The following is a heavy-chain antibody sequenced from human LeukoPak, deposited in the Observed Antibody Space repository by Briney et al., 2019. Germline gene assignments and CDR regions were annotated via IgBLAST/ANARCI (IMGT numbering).Heavy chain of an antibody. V-gene: IGHV3-11*01. Sequence: GGSLRLSGAASGFTFSDYYMHWIRQAPGKGLEWVSYISSIGSTIYYADSVKGRFTVSRDNAKNSLYLQMNSLRAEDTAVYYCASGLRGVVRGPSGYWGQGTLVTVSS. CDR1: GFTFSDYY. CDR3: ASGLRGVVRGPSGY. CDR2: ISSIGSTI. J-gene: IGHJ4*02. D-gene: IGHD3-10*01.